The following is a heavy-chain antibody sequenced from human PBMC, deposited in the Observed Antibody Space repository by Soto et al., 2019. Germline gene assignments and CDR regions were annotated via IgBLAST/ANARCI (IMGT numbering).Heavy chain of an antibody. J-gene: IGHJ4*02. CDR2: INPYNGST. Sequence: ASVKVSCKASGYTFTSYGISWVRQAPGQGLEWMGWINPYNGSTNYAQKLQGRVTMTRDTSISTAYMELSRLRSDDTAVYFCARSGYCSSTSCYGGFDYWGQGTLVTVSS. CDR1: GYTFTSYG. D-gene: IGHD2-2*01. V-gene: IGHV1-18*01. CDR3: ARSGYCSSTSCYGGFDY.